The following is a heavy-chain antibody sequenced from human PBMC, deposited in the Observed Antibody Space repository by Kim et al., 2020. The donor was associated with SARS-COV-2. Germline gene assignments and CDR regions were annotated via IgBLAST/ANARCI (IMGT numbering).Heavy chain of an antibody. Sequence: GGSLRLSCAASGFNVSDSYMNWVRQAPGKGLEWVAILYNNGSSNYVESVRGSITIIRNTITNTIHLQLNNMNVDETGAYFFSSETIETGMDVGG. J-gene: IGHJ6*01. CDR2: LYNNGSS. D-gene: IGHD3-3*01. V-gene: IGHV3-66*01. CDR1: GFNVSDSY. CDR3: SSETIETGMDV.